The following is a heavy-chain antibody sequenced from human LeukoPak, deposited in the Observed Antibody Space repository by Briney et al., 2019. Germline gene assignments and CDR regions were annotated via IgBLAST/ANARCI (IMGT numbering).Heavy chain of an antibody. Sequence: PGRSLRLSCAASGFTFDDYAMHWVRQAPGKGLEWVSGISWNSGSIGYADSVKGRFTISRDNAKNSLYLQMNSLRAEDMALYYCAKTVGATTGAFDIWGQGTMVTVSS. D-gene: IGHD1-26*01. J-gene: IGHJ3*02. CDR3: AKTVGATTGAFDI. V-gene: IGHV3-9*03. CDR2: ISWNSGSI. CDR1: GFTFDDYA.